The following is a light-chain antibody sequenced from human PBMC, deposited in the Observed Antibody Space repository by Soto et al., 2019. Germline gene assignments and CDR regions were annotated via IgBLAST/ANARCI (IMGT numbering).Light chain of an antibody. V-gene: IGLV2-14*02. CDR3: SSFTRSSTYV. Sequence: QSVLTQPASVSGSPGQSITISCTGTSSDVGSYNLVSWYQQPPGEAPKLMIYEGSKRPSGVSNRFSGSKSGNTASLTISGLQAEDEADYYCSSFTRSSTYVFGSGTKLTVL. CDR2: EGS. J-gene: IGLJ1*01. CDR1: SSDVGSYNL.